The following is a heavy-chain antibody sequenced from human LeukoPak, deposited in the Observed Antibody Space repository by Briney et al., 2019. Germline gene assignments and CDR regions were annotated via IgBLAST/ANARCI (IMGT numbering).Heavy chain of an antibody. J-gene: IGHJ4*02. CDR2: INNKHGNT. Sequence: ASVKVSCKTSGYTFTTYGINWVRQAPGQGLEWMGWINNKHGNTNYAQKFQGRVTMTTDTSTNTAYMELRSLRSDDTAVYYCARVPLPQYYDFWSGYYWFDYWGQGTLVTVSS. V-gene: IGHV1-18*01. D-gene: IGHD3-3*01. CDR1: GYTFTTYG. CDR3: ARVPLPQYYDFWSGYYWFDY.